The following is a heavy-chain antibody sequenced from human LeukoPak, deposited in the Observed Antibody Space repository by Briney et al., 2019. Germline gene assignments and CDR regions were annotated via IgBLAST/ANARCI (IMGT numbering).Heavy chain of an antibody. CDR3: AKDLLGATNDY. D-gene: IGHD1-26*01. CDR2: ISGSGGST. J-gene: IGHJ4*02. Sequence: GGSLRLSCVVSGFTGRSNYMTWVRQAPGKGLEWVSVISGSGGSTYYADSVKGRFTISRDNSKNTLYLQMNSLRAEDTAVYYCAKDLLGATNDYWGQGTLVTVSS. V-gene: IGHV3-66*02. CDR1: GFTGRSNY.